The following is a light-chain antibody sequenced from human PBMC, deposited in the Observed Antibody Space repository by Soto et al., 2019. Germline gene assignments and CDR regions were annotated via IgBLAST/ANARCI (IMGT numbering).Light chain of an antibody. Sequence: EVVLTQSPATLSLSAGERASLSCRASQDVGSLLAWYQQKPGQPPRLLIYDASNRATGIPARFSGSGSGTDVVLTLSLLDPEALAVYYCHQPRSWPITFGQGTQLEI. J-gene: IGKJ5*01. V-gene: IGKV3-11*01. CDR3: HQPRSWPIT. CDR1: QDVGSL. CDR2: DAS.